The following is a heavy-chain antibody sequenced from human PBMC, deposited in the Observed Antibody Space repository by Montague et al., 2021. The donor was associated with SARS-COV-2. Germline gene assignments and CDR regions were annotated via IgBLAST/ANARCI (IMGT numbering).Heavy chain of an antibody. CDR2: IYYSGST. D-gene: IGHD6-19*01. CDR3: ARHASSSGGWYIEGYFDY. Sequence: SETLSLTCTVSGGSISSYYWSWIRQPPGKGLEWIGHIYYSGSTNYNPSLKSRVTISVDTSKNQFSLKLSSVTAADTAVYYCARHASSSGGWYIEGYFDYWGQGTLVTVSS. CDR1: GGSISSYY. J-gene: IGHJ4*02. V-gene: IGHV4-59*08.